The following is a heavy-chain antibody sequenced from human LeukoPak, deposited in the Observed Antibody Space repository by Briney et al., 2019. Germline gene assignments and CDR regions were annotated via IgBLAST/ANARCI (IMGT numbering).Heavy chain of an antibody. Sequence: ASVKVSCKASGYTFTSYDINWVRQAAGQGLEWMGWMNPISGNTGYAQKFQGRVTITRNTSISTAYMELSSLRSEDTAVYYCARGVVVVVAATGKVPNWFDPWGQGTLVTVSS. CDR3: ARGVVVVVAATGKVPNWFDP. D-gene: IGHD2-15*01. CDR2: MNPISGNT. V-gene: IGHV1-8*03. J-gene: IGHJ5*02. CDR1: GYTFTSYD.